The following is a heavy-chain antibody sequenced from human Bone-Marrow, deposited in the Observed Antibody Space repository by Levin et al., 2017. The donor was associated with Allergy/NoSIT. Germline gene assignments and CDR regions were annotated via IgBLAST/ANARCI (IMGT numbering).Heavy chain of an antibody. CDR2: VSGSGSGT. V-gene: IGHV3-23*01. CDR1: GFTFKNYA. CDR3: AKDRSGSRSKGDLDY. Sequence: RAGGSLRLSCAPSGFTFKNYAMTWVRQAPGRGLEWVSTVSGSGSGTYYADSVKGRFTISRDNSNSTLYLRLNSLRVEDAAVYYCAKDRSGSRSKGDLDYWGQGTLVTVSS. D-gene: IGHD5-12*01. J-gene: IGHJ4*02.